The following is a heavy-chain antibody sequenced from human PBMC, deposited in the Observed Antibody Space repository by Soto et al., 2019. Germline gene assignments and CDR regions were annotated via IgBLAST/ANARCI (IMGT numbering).Heavy chain of an antibody. CDR1: GYSFNTYG. D-gene: IGHD5-12*01. J-gene: IGHJ4*02. CDR3: AREVDIVPPGGDY. Sequence: QVVLVQSGPEVKRPGASVKLSCKASGYSFNTYGVAWVRQAPGQGLEWMGWISGYNGNFTYAEKVEERVNMTTDTSTSTAYMELRSLRSDDTAIYYCAREVDIVPPGGDYWGQGTLVTVSS. V-gene: IGHV1-18*04. CDR2: ISGYNGNF.